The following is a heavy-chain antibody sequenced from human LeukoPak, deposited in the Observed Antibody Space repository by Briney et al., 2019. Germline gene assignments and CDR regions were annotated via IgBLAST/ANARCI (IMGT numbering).Heavy chain of an antibody. D-gene: IGHD6-6*01. CDR3: ARWAQLVGFDY. CDR2: IYPGESDT. V-gene: IGHV5-51*01. J-gene: IGHJ4*02. Sequence: GESLQISCKGSGYNFTSYWIGWGRQLPGKGVEGMGIIYPGESDTRYSPSLQGQVTISADKYRRTAYLQGSDREASDTAMYYCARWAQLVGFDYWGRGTLVTVSS. CDR1: GYNFTSYW.